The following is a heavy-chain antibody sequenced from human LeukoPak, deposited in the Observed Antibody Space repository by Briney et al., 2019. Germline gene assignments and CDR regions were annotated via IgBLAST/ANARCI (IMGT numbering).Heavy chain of an antibody. Sequence: GASVKVSCKASGYTFTSYAMHWVRQAPGRRLEWMGWINAGNGNTKYSQEFQGRVTITRDTSASTAYMELSSLRSEDMAVYYCARQGYVWGGIDYWGQGTLVTVSS. CDR3: ARQGYVWGGIDY. D-gene: IGHD3-16*01. V-gene: IGHV1-3*03. J-gene: IGHJ4*02. CDR1: GYTFTSYA. CDR2: INAGNGNT.